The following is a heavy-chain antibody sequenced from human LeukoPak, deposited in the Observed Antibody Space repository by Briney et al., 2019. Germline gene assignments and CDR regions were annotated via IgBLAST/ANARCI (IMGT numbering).Heavy chain of an antibody. D-gene: IGHD6-19*01. CDR2: ISSNGGST. J-gene: IGHJ4*02. CDR3: VKCISGIAVAGTVAPLGDY. V-gene: IGHV3-64D*09. Sequence: GGSLRLSCSASGFTFSSYAMHWVRQAPGKGLEYVSAISSNGGSTHYADSVKGRFTISRDNSKNTLYLQMSSLRAEDTAVYYCVKCISGIAVAGTVAPLGDYWGQGTLVTVSS. CDR1: GFTFSSYA.